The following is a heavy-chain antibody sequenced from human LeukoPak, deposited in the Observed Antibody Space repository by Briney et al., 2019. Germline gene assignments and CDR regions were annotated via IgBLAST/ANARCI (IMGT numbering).Heavy chain of an antibody. Sequence: SETLSLTCAGYGGSFSGYYWSWIRQPPGKGLEWIGEINHSGSTNYNPSLKSRVTISVDTSKNQFSLKLSSVTAADTAVYYCARRAYSGTYSYFDYWGQGTLVTVSS. V-gene: IGHV4-34*01. CDR1: GGSFSGYY. CDR3: ARRAYSGTYSYFDY. CDR2: INHSGST. D-gene: IGHD1-26*01. J-gene: IGHJ4*02.